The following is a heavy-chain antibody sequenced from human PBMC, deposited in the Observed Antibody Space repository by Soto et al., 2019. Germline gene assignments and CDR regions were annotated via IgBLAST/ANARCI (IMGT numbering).Heavy chain of an antibody. J-gene: IGHJ4*02. D-gene: IGHD1-26*01. CDR3: VKDTYILVGATHLDS. V-gene: IGHV3-9*01. Sequence: GGSLRLSCAASGFTFDYYAMHWVRQGPGKGLEWVSGISWNSDMITYADSVKGRFTVSRDNAKNSLDLEMNSLRVEDTALYYCVKDTYILVGATHLDSWGQGTLVTVSS. CDR2: ISWNSDMI. CDR1: GFTFDYYA.